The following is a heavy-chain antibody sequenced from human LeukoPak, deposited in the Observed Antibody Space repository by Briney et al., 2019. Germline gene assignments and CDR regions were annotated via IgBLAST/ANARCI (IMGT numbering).Heavy chain of an antibody. CDR2: INPNSGGT. Sequence: ASVKVSCKVSGYTFTGYYMHWVRQAPGQGLEWMGWINPNSGGTNYAQKFQGRVTMTRDTSISTAYMELSRLRSDDTAVYYCARGRGGTVTTNLNWFDPWGQGTLVTVSS. V-gene: IGHV1-2*02. D-gene: IGHD4-17*01. CDR3: ARGRGGTVTTNLNWFDP. J-gene: IGHJ5*02. CDR1: GYTFTGYY.